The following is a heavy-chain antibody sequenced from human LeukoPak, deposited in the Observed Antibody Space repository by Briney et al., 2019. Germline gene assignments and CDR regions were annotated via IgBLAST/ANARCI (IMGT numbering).Heavy chain of an antibody. D-gene: IGHD6-13*01. CDR3: ARDHSSSLDY. CDR2: ISYDGSNK. CDR1: GFSFSSYW. V-gene: IGHV3-30*03. Sequence: HPGGSLRPSCAASGFSFSSYWMHWVRQAPGKGLEWVAVISYDGSNKYYADSVKGRFTISRDNSKNTLYLQMNSLRAEDTAVYYCARDHSSSLDYWGQGTLVTVSS. J-gene: IGHJ4*02.